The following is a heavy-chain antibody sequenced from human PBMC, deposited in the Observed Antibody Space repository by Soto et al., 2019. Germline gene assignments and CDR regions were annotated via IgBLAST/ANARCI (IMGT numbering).Heavy chain of an antibody. CDR3: AKEFAQTYYYDSSGYYYSPRDAFDI. J-gene: IGHJ3*02. Sequence: GGSLRLSCAASGFTFSSYGMHWVRQAPGKGLEWVAVISYDGSNKYYADSVKGRFTISRDNSKNTLYLQMNSLRAEDTAVYYCAKEFAQTYYYDSSGYYYSPRDAFDIWGQGTMVTVSS. CDR1: GFTFSSYG. V-gene: IGHV3-30*18. D-gene: IGHD3-22*01. CDR2: ISYDGSNK.